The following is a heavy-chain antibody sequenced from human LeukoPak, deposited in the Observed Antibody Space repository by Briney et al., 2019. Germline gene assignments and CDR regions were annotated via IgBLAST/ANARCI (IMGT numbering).Heavy chain of an antibody. Sequence: RGSLRLSCAASRFTFTDYGMHWVRQPPGKGLEWVALLWYDGRGKYYADSVKGRFTISRDNSKNTLYLQMNSLRAEDTAVYYCARDWCSGGSCYYFDHWGQGTLVTVSS. CDR3: ARDWCSGGSCYYFDH. V-gene: IGHV3-33*01. CDR2: LWYDGRGK. CDR1: RFTFTDYG. D-gene: IGHD2-15*01. J-gene: IGHJ4*02.